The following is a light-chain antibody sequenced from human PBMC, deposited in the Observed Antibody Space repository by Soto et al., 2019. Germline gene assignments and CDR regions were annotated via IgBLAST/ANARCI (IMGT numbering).Light chain of an antibody. CDR2: GAS. CDR1: QSVSSNY. CDR3: QQYVTSPLT. J-gene: IGKJ4*01. V-gene: IGKV3-20*01. Sequence: EIVLTQSPGTLSWSPGERATLSCRASQSVSSNYLAWYQQKPGQTPRLLIYGASNRATGIPDRFSGSGSGTDFTLSISRLEPEDFAVYYCQQYVTSPLTFGGGTKVEIK.